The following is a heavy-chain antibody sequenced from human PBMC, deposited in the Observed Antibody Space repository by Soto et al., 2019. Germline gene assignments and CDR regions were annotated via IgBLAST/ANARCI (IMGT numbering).Heavy chain of an antibody. J-gene: IGHJ6*02. D-gene: IGHD3-3*01. V-gene: IGHV4-31*03. CDR1: GGSISSGGYY. Sequence: QVQLQESGPGLVKPSQTLSLTCTVSGGSISSGGYYWSWIRQHPGKGLEWIGYIYYSGSTYYNPSLKSRVTISVDTSKNQFSLKLSSVTAADTAVYYCARDSNYDFCSGYYTGLRGENGMDVWGQGTTVTVSS. CDR3: ARDSNYDFCSGYYTGLRGENGMDV. CDR2: IYYSGST.